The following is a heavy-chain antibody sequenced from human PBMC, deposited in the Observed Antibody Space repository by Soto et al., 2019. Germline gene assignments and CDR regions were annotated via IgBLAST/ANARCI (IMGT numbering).Heavy chain of an antibody. CDR1: GFTFSSYA. J-gene: IGHJ4*02. Sequence: EVQLLESGGGLVQPGGSLRLSCAASGFTFSSYAMSWVRQAPGKGLEWVSAISGSGGSTYYAASVKGRFTISRDKSKNTLYLQTNSLTAEDTSVYYCAKEVPIVLQGQFDYWGQGTLVTVSA. D-gene: IGHD2-8*01. V-gene: IGHV3-23*01. CDR2: ISGSGGST. CDR3: AKEVPIVLQGQFDY.